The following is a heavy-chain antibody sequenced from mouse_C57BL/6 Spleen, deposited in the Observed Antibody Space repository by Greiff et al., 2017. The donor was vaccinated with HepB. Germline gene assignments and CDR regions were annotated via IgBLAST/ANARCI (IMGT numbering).Heavy chain of an antibody. Sequence: EVQLQQSGPELVKPGASVKISCKASGYTFTDYYMNWVKQSHGKSLEWIGDINPNNGGTSYNQKFKGKATLTVDKSSSTAYMALRSLKSEDSAVYDCARGGTTVVATGDYVDYWGQGTTLTVSS. D-gene: IGHD1-1*01. CDR1: GYTFTDYY. V-gene: IGHV1-26*01. CDR3: ARGGTTVVATGDYVDY. J-gene: IGHJ2*01. CDR2: INPNNGGT.